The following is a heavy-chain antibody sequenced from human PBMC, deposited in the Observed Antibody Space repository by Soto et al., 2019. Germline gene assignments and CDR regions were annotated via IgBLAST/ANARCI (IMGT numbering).Heavy chain of an antibody. CDR2: IRKDGSEK. V-gene: IGHV3-7*03. D-gene: IGHD6-19*01. CDR1: GFSFSNHW. CDR3: VGGTGWLMDT. J-gene: IGHJ5*02. Sequence: GGSLRLSCAASGFSFSNHWMNWVRLAPGKGPEWVANIRKDGSEKIYVDSVEGRFTISRDNAKNSLFLQMNNLRADDTAMYYCVGGTGWLMDTWGQGTPVTVSS.